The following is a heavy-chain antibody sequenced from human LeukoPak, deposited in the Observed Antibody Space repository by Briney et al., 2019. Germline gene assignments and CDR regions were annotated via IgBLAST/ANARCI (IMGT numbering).Heavy chain of an antibody. CDR3: GEGRKGAWFPNY. CDR2: LNQDGSEK. Sequence: GGSLRLSCAASGFTFNTYSMNWVRQAPGKGLEWVANLNQDGSEKYYVDSVKGRFTISRDNAKNSLYLQMNGLRAEDTAVYYCGEGRKGAWFPNYWGQGTLVTVSS. J-gene: IGHJ4*02. V-gene: IGHV3-7*05. CDR1: GFTFNTYS. D-gene: IGHD3-10*01.